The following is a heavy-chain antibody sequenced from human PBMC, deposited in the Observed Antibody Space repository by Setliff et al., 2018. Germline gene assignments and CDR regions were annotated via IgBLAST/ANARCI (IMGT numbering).Heavy chain of an antibody. J-gene: IGHJ6*03. D-gene: IGHD3-16*01. CDR2: INTNTGNP. V-gene: IGHV7-4-1*02. CDR3: ASRGTSSGYYYYMDV. Sequence: ASVKVSCKASGYTFTSYAMNWVRQAPGQGLEWMGWINTNTGNPTYAQGFTGRFVFSLDTSVSTACLQISSLKAEDTAVYYCASRGTSSGYYYYMDVWGKGTTVTVSS. CDR1: GYTFTSYA.